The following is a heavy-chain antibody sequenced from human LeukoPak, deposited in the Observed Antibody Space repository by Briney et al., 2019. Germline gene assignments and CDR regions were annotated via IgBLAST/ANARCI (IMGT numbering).Heavy chain of an antibody. CDR3: ARRGYCSGGSCQLHYYYYMDV. J-gene: IGHJ6*03. D-gene: IGHD2-15*01. V-gene: IGHV4-61*02. CDR1: GDSISSGSYY. CDR2: IYGSGRT. Sequence: TSETLSLTCTVSGDSISSGSYYWSWIRQPAGKGLEWIGRIYGSGRTNYNLSLKSRVTISVDTSKNQFSLKLSSVTAADTAVYYCARRGYCSGGSCQLHYYYYMDVWGKGTTVTNSS.